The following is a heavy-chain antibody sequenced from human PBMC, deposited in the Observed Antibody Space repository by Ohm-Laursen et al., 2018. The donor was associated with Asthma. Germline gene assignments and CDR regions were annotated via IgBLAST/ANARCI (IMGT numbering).Heavy chain of an antibody. J-gene: IGHJ6*02. Sequence: GASVKVSCKASGYTSTSYAMNWVRQAPGQGLEWMGWINTNTGNPTYAQGFTGRFVLSLDTSVSTAYLQISSLKAEDTAVYYCARAVNSVAHYYYYYYGMDVWGQGTTVTVSS. V-gene: IGHV7-4-1*02. CDR2: INTNTGNP. D-gene: IGHD6-19*01. CDR3: ARAVNSVAHYYYYYYGMDV. CDR1: GYTSTSYA.